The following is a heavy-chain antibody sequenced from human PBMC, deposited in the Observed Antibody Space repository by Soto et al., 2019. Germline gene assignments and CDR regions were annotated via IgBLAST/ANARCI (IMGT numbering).Heavy chain of an antibody. CDR3: ARDGGYYYGSGSYYNLRAPSYGMDV. CDR1: GFTFSSYG. Sequence: QPGGSLRLSCAASGFTFSSYGMHWVRQAPGKGLEWVAVIWYDGSNKYYADSVKGRFTISRDNSKNTLYLQMNSLRAEDTAVYYCARDGGYYYGSGSYYNLRAPSYGMDVWGQGTTVTVSS. V-gene: IGHV3-33*01. J-gene: IGHJ6*02. D-gene: IGHD3-10*01. CDR2: IWYDGSNK.